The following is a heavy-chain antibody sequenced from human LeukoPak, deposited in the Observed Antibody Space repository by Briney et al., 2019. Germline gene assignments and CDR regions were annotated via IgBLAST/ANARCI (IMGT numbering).Heavy chain of an antibody. J-gene: IGHJ4*02. CDR1: DGSITNYD. V-gene: IGHV4-59*01. CDR3: ATGYGDFRVEGRYFYS. Sequence: SETLSLTCTVSDGSITNYDWSWVRQPPGKGLEFIGHVHYSGTTNYNPSLRSRVTISIDTSKKHFFLKLKSVTAADTAVYYCATGYGDFRVEGRYFYSWGQGTLGTVSS. D-gene: IGHD4-17*01. CDR2: VHYSGTT.